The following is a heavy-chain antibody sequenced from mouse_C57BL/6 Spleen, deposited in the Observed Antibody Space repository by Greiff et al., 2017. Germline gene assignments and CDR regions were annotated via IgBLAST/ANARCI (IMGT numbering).Heavy chain of an antibody. V-gene: IGHV2-4*01. Sequence: VQLVESGPGLVQPSQSLSIPCTVSGFSLTSYGVHWVRQPPGTGLEWLGVIWSSGSTDFTAAFISRLSISKDNSKSQVFFKMNSNQADDTARYYYAKKNYWDYWDFDVWGTGTTVTVSS. D-gene: IGHD4-1*01. CDR2: IWSSGST. CDR3: AKKNYWDYWDFDV. CDR1: GFSLTSYG. J-gene: IGHJ1*03.